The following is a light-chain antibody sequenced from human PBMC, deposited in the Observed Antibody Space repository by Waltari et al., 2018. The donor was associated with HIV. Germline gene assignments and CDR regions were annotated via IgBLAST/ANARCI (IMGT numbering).Light chain of an antibody. CDR1: SSNIGSNY. J-gene: IGLJ3*02. CDR2: RSN. V-gene: IGLV1-47*01. Sequence: QSVLTQPPSASGTPGQRVTISCSGSSSNIGSNYVYWYRQLPGTAPKLLIYRSNQRPSGVPDRFSGSKSGTSASLAISGLRSENEADYYGAAWDASLSVWVFGGGTKLTVL. CDR3: AAWDASLSVWV.